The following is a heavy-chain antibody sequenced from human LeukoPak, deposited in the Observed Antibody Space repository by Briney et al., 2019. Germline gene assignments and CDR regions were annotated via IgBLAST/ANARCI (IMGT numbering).Heavy chain of an antibody. CDR1: GGSIGSSSYY. Sequence: SETLSLTCTVSGGSIGSSSYYWGWIRQPPGKGLEWIGSIYYSGSTYYNPSLKSRVTISVDTSKNQFSLKLSSVTAADTAVYYCARDVGLASDYWGQGTLVTVSS. J-gene: IGHJ4*02. CDR3: ARDVGLASDY. V-gene: IGHV4-39*07. CDR2: IYYSGST. D-gene: IGHD1-26*01.